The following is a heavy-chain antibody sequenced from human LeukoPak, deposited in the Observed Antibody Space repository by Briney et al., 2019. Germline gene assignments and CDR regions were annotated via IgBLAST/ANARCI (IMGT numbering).Heavy chain of an antibody. Sequence: SETLSLTCAVYGGSFSGYYWSWIRQPPGEGLEWIGEINHSGSMNYNPSLKSRVTISVDTSKNQFSLKLRSVTAADSAFYYCARGGLGSGWYNYWGQGTLVTVSS. CDR2: INHSGSM. D-gene: IGHD6-19*01. V-gene: IGHV4-34*01. CDR3: ARGGLGSGWYNY. CDR1: GGSFSGYY. J-gene: IGHJ4*02.